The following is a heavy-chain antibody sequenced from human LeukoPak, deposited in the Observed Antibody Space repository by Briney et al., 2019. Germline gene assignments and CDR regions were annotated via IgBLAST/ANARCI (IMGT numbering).Heavy chain of an antibody. CDR3: ARGDILTGYYSNPFDY. CDR2: IIPILGIA. CDR1: GGTFSSYA. D-gene: IGHD3-9*01. Sequence: SVKVSCKASGGTFSSYAISWVRQAPGQGLEWMGRIIPILGIANYAQKFQGRVTITADKSTSTAYMELSSPRSEDTAVYYCARGDILTGYYSNPFDYWGQGTLVTVSS. V-gene: IGHV1-69*04. J-gene: IGHJ4*02.